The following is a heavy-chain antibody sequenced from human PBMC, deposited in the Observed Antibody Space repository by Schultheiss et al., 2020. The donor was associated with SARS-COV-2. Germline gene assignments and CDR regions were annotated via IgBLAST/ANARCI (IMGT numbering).Heavy chain of an antibody. Sequence: GGSLRLSCAASGFTFSNAWMSWVRQAPGKGLEWVGRTRNKANSYTTEYAASVKGRFTISRDDSKNSLYLQMNSLKTEDTAVYYCARVFGGRGPPNSGSYEPSGAVVDRWGQGTLVTVSS. J-gene: IGHJ4*02. V-gene: IGHV3-72*01. CDR3: ARVFGGRGPPNSGSYEPSGAVVDR. D-gene: IGHD1-26*01. CDR2: TRNKANSYTT. CDR1: GFTFSNAW.